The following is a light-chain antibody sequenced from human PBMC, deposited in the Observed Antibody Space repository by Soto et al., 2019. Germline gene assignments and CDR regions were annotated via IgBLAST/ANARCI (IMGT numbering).Light chain of an antibody. V-gene: IGKV3-15*01. Sequence: EIVMTQSPATLSVSPGERATLSCRASQSVSSKLAWYQQKPGQAPRLLMYAASTRATGIPARFSGSGSGTEFTLTISSLQSEDFAVSYCQQYNNWPPVTFGQGTKVEIK. CDR1: QSVSSK. CDR3: QQYNNWPPVT. CDR2: AAS. J-gene: IGKJ1*01.